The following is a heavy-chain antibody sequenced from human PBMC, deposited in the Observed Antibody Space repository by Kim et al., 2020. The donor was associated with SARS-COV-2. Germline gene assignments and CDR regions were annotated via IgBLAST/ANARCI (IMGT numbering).Heavy chain of an antibody. CDR3: ARGVDSGGSYRYNWFDP. D-gene: IGHD2-15*01. V-gene: IGHV3-13*01. Sequence: VKGRFTNSRENAKNALYLQMNSLRAGDTAVYYCARGVDSGGSYRYNWFDPWGQGTLVTVSS. J-gene: IGHJ5*02.